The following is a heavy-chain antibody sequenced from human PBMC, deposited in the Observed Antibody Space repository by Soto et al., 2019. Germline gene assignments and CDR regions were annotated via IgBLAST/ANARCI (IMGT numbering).Heavy chain of an antibody. V-gene: IGHV1-2*02. D-gene: IGHD6-13*01. J-gene: IGHJ5*02. CDR3: ARSSSWLNWFDP. CDR2: INPNSGGT. CDR1: GFTFTGYY. Sequence: QVQLVQSGAEVKKPGASVKVSCKASGFTFTGYYMHWVRQATGQGLEWMGWINPNSGGTNYAQKFQGRVTMTRDTSISPAYMELSRLRSDDTAVYYCARSSSWLNWFDPWGQGTLVTVSS.